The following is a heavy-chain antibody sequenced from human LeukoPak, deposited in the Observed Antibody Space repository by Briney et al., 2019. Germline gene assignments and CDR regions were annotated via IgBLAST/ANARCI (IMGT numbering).Heavy chain of an antibody. J-gene: IGHJ3*02. D-gene: IGHD3-10*01. V-gene: IGHV4-39*07. CDR2: IYHSGST. CDR3: ARVTYYGSGSLPHGAFDI. CDR1: GGSISSSSYY. Sequence: SETLSLTCTVSGGSISSSSYYWGWIRQPPGKGLEWIGSIYHSGSTYYNPSLKSRVTISVDTSKNQFSLKLSSVTAADTAVYYCARVTYYGSGSLPHGAFDIWGQGTMVTVSS.